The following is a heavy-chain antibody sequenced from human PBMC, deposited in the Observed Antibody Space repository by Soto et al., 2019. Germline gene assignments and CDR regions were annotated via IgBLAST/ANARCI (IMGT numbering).Heavy chain of an antibody. J-gene: IGHJ4*02. CDR1: GYTFTSYY. Sequence: QVQLVQSGAEVKKPGASVKVSCKASGYTFTSYYMHWVRQAPGQGLEWMGIINPSGGSTSYAQKSQGRVTMTRDTSTSTVYMGLSSLRSEDTAVYYCARALSAGLTHWGQGTLVTVSS. CDR3: ARALSAGLTH. D-gene: IGHD6-25*01. V-gene: IGHV1-46*01. CDR2: INPSGGST.